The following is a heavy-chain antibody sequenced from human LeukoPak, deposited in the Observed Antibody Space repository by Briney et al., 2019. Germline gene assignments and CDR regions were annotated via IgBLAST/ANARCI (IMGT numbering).Heavy chain of an antibody. CDR1: GFTFSSYG. CDR2: ISYDGSNK. Sequence: PGGSLRLSCEVSGFTFSSYGMHWVRQAPGKRLEWVAVISYDGSNKYYADSVKGRFTISRDNSKNTLYLQMNSLRAEDTAVYYCAKDGYSKPAVVIYFDYWGQGTLVTVSS. J-gene: IGHJ4*02. D-gene: IGHD3-22*01. CDR3: AKDGYSKPAVVIYFDY. V-gene: IGHV3-30*18.